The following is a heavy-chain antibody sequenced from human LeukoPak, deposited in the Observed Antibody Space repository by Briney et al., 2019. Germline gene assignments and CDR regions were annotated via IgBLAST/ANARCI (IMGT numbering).Heavy chain of an antibody. CDR3: AKDSCSSTSCYGNGNY. V-gene: IGHV3-30*02. Sequence: GGSLRLSCAASGFTFSSYGMHWVRQAPGKGLEWVAFIRYDGSNKYYADSVKGRFTISRDNSKNTLYLQMNSLRAEDTAVYYCAKDSCSSTSCYGNGNYWGQGTLVTVSS. D-gene: IGHD2-2*01. CDR2: IRYDGSNK. J-gene: IGHJ4*02. CDR1: GFTFSSYG.